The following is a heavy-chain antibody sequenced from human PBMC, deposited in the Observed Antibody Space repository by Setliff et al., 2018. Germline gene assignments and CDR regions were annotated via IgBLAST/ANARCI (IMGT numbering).Heavy chain of an antibody. CDR1: GYTFSNYG. J-gene: IGHJ4*02. D-gene: IGHD2-2*01. V-gene: IGHV1-18*01. CDR2: ISAYSGNT. CDR3: SRLVRYCTRTTCQRASGAEL. Sequence: ASVKVSCKASGYTFSNYGITWVRQAPGQGLEWMGWISAYSGNTKYAQKLQGRVTMTTDTSTSTAYLELRSLTSDDTAVYYCSRLVRYCTRTTCQRASGAELWGQGSLVTVSS.